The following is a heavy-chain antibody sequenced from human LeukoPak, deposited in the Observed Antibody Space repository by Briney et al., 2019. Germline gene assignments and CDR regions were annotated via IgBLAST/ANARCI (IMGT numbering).Heavy chain of an antibody. D-gene: IGHD3-16*02. J-gene: IGHJ4*02. V-gene: IGHV4-34*01. CDR2: INHSGST. CDR1: GGSFSGYY. Sequence: SETLSLTCAVYGGSFSGYYWSWIRQPPGKGLEWIGEINHSGSTNYNPSLKSRVTISVDTSKNQFSLKLSPVTAADTAVYYCARTRLGDYIWGSYRNYPSAYYFDYWGQGTLVTASS. CDR3: ARTRLGDYIWGSYRNYPSAYYFDY.